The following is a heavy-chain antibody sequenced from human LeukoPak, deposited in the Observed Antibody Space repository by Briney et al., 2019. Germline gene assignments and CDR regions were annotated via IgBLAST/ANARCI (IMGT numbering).Heavy chain of an antibody. V-gene: IGHV4-59*01. J-gene: IGHJ4*02. CDR2: IYYSGST. CDR3: ARDRPGRHGFDY. CDR1: GGSITTYY. Sequence: PSESLSLTCTVSGGSITTYYWNWIRQPPGKGLEWIGYIYYSGSTNYNPSLKSRVTISVDTSKSHLSLKLSSVTAADTAVYYCARDRPGRHGFDYWGQGTLVTVS.